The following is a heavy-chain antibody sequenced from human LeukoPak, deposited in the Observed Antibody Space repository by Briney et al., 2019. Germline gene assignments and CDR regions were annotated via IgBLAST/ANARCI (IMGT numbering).Heavy chain of an antibody. D-gene: IGHD5-24*01. CDR1: GYTFTSYY. CDR2: INPSGGST. Sequence: GASVKVSCKASGYTFTSYYMHWVRQAPGQGLEWMGIINPSGGSTSYAQKFQGRVTMTRDMSTSTVYMELSSLRSEDTAVYYCARDRQSGMATIVGPDYWGQGTLVTVSS. V-gene: IGHV1-46*01. CDR3: ARDRQSGMATIVGPDY. J-gene: IGHJ4*02.